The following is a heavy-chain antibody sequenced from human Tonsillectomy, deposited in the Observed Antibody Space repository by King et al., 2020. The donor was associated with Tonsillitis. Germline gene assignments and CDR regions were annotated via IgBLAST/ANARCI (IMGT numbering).Heavy chain of an antibody. V-gene: IGHV3-30*18. Sequence: VQLVESGGGVAQPGRSLRLSCAASGFTFNNYDMHWVRQAPGKGLEWVAVISYDESNKYYADSVKGRFTISRDNSKNTLYLQMNSLSAEDTAVYYCAKDLGDFYDSSGFFDYWGQGTRVTVSS. D-gene: IGHD3-22*01. CDR1: GFTFNNYD. CDR2: ISYDESNK. CDR3: AKDLGDFYDSSGFFDY. J-gene: IGHJ4*02.